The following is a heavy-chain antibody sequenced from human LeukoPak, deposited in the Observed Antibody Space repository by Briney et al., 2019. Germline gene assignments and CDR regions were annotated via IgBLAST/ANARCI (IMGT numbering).Heavy chain of an antibody. CDR1: GGSFSGYY. J-gene: IGHJ5*02. CDR2: INHSGST. CDR3: ARTNRMVRSWAKTRGHNWFDP. V-gene: IGHV4-34*01. Sequence: PSETLSLTCAVYGGSFSGYYWSWIRQPPGKGLEWIGEINHSGSTNYNPSLKSRVTISVDTSKNQFSLKLSSVTAADTAVYYCARTNRMVRSWAKTRGHNWFDPWGQGTLVTVSS. D-gene: IGHD3-10*01.